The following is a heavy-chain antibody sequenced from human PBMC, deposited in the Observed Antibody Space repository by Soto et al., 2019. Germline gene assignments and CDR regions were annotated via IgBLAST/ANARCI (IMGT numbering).Heavy chain of an antibody. CDR1: GFTFSSYG. J-gene: IGHJ4*02. CDR3: GKESPSIAVAGRHEY. CDR2: IPYDGSNQ. D-gene: IGHD6-19*01. V-gene: IGHV3-30*18. Sequence: QVQLVESGGGVVQPGRSLRLSCAASGFTFSSYGMHWVRQAPGKGLEWVAVIPYDGSNQYYADSVKCRFTISRDNSKNKLDLQMNNLRAEDTAVYYCGKESPSIAVAGRHEYWGQGTLVAVS.